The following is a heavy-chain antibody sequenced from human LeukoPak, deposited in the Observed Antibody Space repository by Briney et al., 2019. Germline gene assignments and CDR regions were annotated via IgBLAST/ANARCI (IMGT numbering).Heavy chain of an antibody. CDR2: TRNKPNGYTT. D-gene: IGHD4-17*01. CDR3: VRVRHGDYFDY. Sequence: SLRLSCAASTFTITDNYMDWVRQAPEKGLEWVGRTRNKPNGYTTDYCTSVKGRFIVSRDDSENSLYLQMNGLKTEDAAVYYCVRVRHGDYFDYWGQGSLVTVSS. CDR1: TFTITDNY. J-gene: IGHJ4*02. V-gene: IGHV3-72*01.